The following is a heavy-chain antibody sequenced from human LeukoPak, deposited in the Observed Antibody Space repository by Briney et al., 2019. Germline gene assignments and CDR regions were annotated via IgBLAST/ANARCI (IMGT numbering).Heavy chain of an antibody. D-gene: IGHD1-26*01. CDR1: GGSLSGYY. Sequence: PSETLSLTCAVYGGSLSGYYGSWIRQPPGKGLECMGEINHSGNTNYNPSLKSRVTMSVDTSKNHFYLKLSSVTAADTAVYYCARQGSGSSYYYYTFPYWGQGTLVTVSS. V-gene: IGHV4-34*01. CDR3: ARQGSGSSYYYYTFPY. J-gene: IGHJ4*02. CDR2: INHSGNT.